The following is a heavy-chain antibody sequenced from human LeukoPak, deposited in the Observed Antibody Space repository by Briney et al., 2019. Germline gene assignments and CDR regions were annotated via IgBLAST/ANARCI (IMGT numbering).Heavy chain of an antibody. J-gene: IGHJ4*02. CDR3: ARLNCSGGSCHPDY. D-gene: IGHD2-15*01. CDR2: INHSGST. Sequence: SETLSLTCAVYGGSFSGYYWSWIRQPPGKGLEWIGEINHSGSTNYNPSLKSRVTISVDTSKNQFSLKLSSVTAADTAVYYCARLNCSGGSCHPDYWGQGTLVTVSS. CDR1: GGSFSGYY. V-gene: IGHV4-34*01.